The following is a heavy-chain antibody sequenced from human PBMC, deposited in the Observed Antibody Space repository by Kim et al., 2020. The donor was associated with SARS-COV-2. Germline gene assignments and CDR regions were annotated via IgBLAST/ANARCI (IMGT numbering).Heavy chain of an antibody. V-gene: IGHV4-39*01. J-gene: IGHJ4*02. CDR2: INYSGNT. CDR3: ARLVSENSAVEY. Sequence: SETLSLTCTVSGDSISRSSNYWGWIRQPPGKGLEWIGSINYSGNTYYNPSLKSRVTISVDTSKNQFSLKMRSVTAADTAVYYCARLVSENSAVEYWVQGTLVTVSS. CDR1: GDSISRSSNY.